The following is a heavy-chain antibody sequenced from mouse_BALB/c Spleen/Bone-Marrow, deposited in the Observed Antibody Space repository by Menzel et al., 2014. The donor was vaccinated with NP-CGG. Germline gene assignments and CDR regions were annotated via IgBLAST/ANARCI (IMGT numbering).Heavy chain of an antibody. D-gene: IGHD1-1*01. CDR2: ILPGSGTT. V-gene: IGHV1-9*01. CDR3: ARSHYYGLYYAMDY. Sequence: QVQLQQPGAELMKPGASVKISCKTTGYTFSSYWIEWVKQRPGHGLEWIGEILPGSGTTNYNEKFKGKATFTADTSSNTAYMQLNSLTSEGSAVYYCARSHYYGLYYAMDYWGQGTSVTVSS. J-gene: IGHJ4*01. CDR1: GYTFSSYW.